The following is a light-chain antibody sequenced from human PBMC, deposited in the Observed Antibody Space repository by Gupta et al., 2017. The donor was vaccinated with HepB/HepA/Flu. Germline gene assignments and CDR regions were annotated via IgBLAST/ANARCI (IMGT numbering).Light chain of an antibody. CDR3: QRYEKLPYT. J-gene: IGKJ2*01. Sequence: DIQMTQSPSSLSASVGDRVTFSCQAGQDIRTNLNWYHQRPGKAPKLLIYGASTLQTGVPSRFSGTGSGTAFTVIIASLQSEDFGIFLCQRYEKLPYTFGQGTNVEI. CDR1: QDIRTN. CDR2: GAS. V-gene: IGKV1-33*01.